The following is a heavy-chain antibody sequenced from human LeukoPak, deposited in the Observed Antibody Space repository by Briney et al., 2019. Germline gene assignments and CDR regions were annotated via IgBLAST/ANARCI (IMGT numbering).Heavy chain of an antibody. CDR2: IYYSGST. D-gene: IGHD6-13*01. Sequence: SETLSLTCTVSGGSINSYYWTWIRQPPGKGLEWIGYIYYSGSTNYNPSLKSRVTISLDTSKNQFSLRMSSVTAADTAVYYCARGLPATGRGRPNWFDPWGQGTLVTVSS. J-gene: IGHJ5*02. CDR1: GGSINSYY. V-gene: IGHV4-59*01. CDR3: ARGLPATGRGRPNWFDP.